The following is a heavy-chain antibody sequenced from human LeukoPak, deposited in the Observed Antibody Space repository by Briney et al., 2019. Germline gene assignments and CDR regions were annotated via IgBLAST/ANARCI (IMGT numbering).Heavy chain of an antibody. J-gene: IGHJ4*02. Sequence: SETLSLTCAVYGGSFSGYYWSWIRQPPGKGLEWIGEINHSGSSNYNPSLKSRVTISVDTSKNQFSLKLSSVTPADTAVYYCASSVSYSTIDYWGQGTLVTVSS. CDR3: ASSVSYSTIDY. CDR2: INHSGSS. CDR1: GGSFSGYY. D-gene: IGHD1-26*01. V-gene: IGHV4-34*01.